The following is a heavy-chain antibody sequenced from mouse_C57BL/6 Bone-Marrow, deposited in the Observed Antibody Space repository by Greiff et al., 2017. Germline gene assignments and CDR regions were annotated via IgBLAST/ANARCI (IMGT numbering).Heavy chain of an antibody. CDR1: GYTFTSYW. J-gene: IGHJ2*01. CDR2: IYPGSGST. CDR3: ARNELGRDY. V-gene: IGHV1-55*01. Sequence: QVQLQQSGAELVKPGASVQMSCKASGYTFTSYWITWVKQRPGQGLEWIGDIYPGSGSTNYNEKFKSKATLTVDTSSSTAYMQLSSLTSEDSAVYYCARNELGRDYWGQGTTLTVSS. D-gene: IGHD4-1*01.